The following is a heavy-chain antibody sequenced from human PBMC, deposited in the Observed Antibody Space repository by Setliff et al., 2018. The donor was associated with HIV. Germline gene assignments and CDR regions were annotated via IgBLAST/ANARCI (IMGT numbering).Heavy chain of an antibody. D-gene: IGHD3-3*01. Sequence: SETLSLTCAASGYSINSGFSRAWIRQPPGQGPQWIGSIYQSGSIYYNPSLQSRVTISVDTSKNQFSLKLSSVTAADTAVYYCARHDLNYNFWSGYYSGVYNWFDPWGQGTLVTVSS. CDR1: GYSINSGFS. J-gene: IGHJ5*02. CDR3: ARHDLNYNFWSGYYSGVYNWFDP. CDR2: IYQSGSI. V-gene: IGHV4-38-2*01.